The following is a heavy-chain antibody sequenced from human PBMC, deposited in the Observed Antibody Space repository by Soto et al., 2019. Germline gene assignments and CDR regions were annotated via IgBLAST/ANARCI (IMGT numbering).Heavy chain of an antibody. D-gene: IGHD4-17*01. CDR2: IIPIFCTA. Sequence: QVQLVQSGAEVKKPWSSVKVSCKASGGTFSSYAISWVRQAPGQGLEWMGGIIPIFCTANYAQKFQGRVTITADKSTSTAYMELSSLRSEDTAVYYCASHDPPNDSTVTPLDYWGQGTLVTVSS. CDR1: GGTFSSYA. CDR3: ASHDPPNDSTVTPLDY. J-gene: IGHJ4*02. V-gene: IGHV1-69*06.